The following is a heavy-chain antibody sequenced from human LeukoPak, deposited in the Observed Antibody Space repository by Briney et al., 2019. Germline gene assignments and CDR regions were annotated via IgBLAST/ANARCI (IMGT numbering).Heavy chain of an antibody. CDR2: INHSGST. V-gene: IGHV4-34*01. D-gene: IGHD3-10*01. CDR1: GFTFRSYS. J-gene: IGHJ4*02. Sequence: GSLRLSCAASGFTFRSYSMNWVRQPPGKGLEWIGEINHSGSTNYNPSLKSRVTISVDTSKNQFSLKLSSVTAADTAVYYCARPGTLRGGFDYWGQGTLVTVSS. CDR3: ARPGTLRGGFDY.